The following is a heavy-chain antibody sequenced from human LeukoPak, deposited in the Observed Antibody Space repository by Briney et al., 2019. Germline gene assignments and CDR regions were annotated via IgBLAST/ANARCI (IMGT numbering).Heavy chain of an antibody. D-gene: IGHD6-13*01. Sequence: SETLSLTCTVSGGSISSYYWSWIRQPPGKGLEWIGYIYYSGSTNYSPSLKSRVTISVDTSKNQFSLKLSSVTAADTAVYYCARLTPSSWYFDYWGQGTLVTVSS. J-gene: IGHJ4*02. CDR3: ARLTPSSWYFDY. CDR1: GGSISSYY. V-gene: IGHV4-59*01. CDR2: IYYSGST.